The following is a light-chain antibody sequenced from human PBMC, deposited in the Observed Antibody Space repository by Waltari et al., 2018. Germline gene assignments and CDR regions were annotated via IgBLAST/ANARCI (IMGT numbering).Light chain of an antibody. CDR3: QQSRNWPYT. CDR2: DAS. J-gene: IGKJ2*01. CDR1: QTVRSY. V-gene: IGKV3-11*01. Sequence: EIVLTQSPATLSLSPGERATLSCRASQTVRSYLAWYQQKPGQAPRLLIFDASSRAPGIPAKFSGSGSGTDVTLTVSNLEPEDFAVYYCQQSRNWPYTFGQGTRVEIK.